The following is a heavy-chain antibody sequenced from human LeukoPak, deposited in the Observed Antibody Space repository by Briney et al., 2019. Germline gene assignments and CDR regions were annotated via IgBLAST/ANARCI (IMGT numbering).Heavy chain of an antibody. CDR2: INHSGST. V-gene: IGHV4-34*01. CDR3: ATIVGATHFDY. Sequence: PSETLSLTCAVYGVSFSGYYWSWIRQPPGKGLEWIGEINHSGSTNYNPSLKSRVTISVDTSKNQFSLKLSSVTAADTAVYCCATIVGATHFDYWGQGTLVTVSS. D-gene: IGHD1-26*01. J-gene: IGHJ4*02. CDR1: GVSFSGYY.